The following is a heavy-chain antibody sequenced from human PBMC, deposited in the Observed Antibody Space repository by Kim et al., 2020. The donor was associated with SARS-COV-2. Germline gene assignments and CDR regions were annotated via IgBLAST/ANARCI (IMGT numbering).Heavy chain of an antibody. J-gene: IGHJ4*02. Sequence: ATSVKVRFTNSRDNAKNSLYLQMNSLRAEDTAVYYCARDGGGSHPDYWGQGTLVTVSS. V-gene: IGHV3-21*01. CDR3: ARDGGGSHPDY. D-gene: IGHD2-15*01.